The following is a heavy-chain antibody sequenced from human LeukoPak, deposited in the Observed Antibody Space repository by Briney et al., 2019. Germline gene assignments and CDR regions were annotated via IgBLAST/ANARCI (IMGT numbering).Heavy chain of an antibody. J-gene: IGHJ4*02. D-gene: IGHD3-22*01. CDR3: ATDYYDSSGYYYFDY. CDR1: GYSFTGYY. Sequence: GASVKVSCKASGYSFTGYYMHWVRQAPGQGFEWMGGFDPEDGETIYAQKFQGRVTMTEDTSTDTAYMELSSLRSEDTAVYYCATDYYDSSGYYYFDYWGQGTLVTVSS. CDR2: FDPEDGET. V-gene: IGHV1-24*01.